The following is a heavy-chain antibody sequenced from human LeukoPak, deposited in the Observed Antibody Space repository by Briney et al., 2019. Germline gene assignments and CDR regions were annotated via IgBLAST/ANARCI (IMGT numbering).Heavy chain of an antibody. J-gene: IGHJ3*02. CDR2: ISYDGSNK. D-gene: IGHD2-15*01. V-gene: IGHV3-30*18. CDR1: GFTFSSYG. CDR3: AKDDPLYCSGGSCYPGAFDI. Sequence: GGSLRLSCAASGFTFSSYGMHWVRQAPGKGLEWVAVISYDGSNKYYADSVKGRFTISRDNSKNTLYLQMNSLGAEDTAVYYCAKDDPLYCSGGSCYPGAFDIWGQGTMVTVSS.